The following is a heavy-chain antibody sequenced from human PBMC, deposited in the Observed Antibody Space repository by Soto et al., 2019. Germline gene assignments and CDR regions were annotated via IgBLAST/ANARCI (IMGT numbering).Heavy chain of an antibody. Sequence: GGSLRLSCAASGFTLSSYAMSWVRQAPGKGLKWVSTFSGTGGYTYYADSVKGRFTISRDDSKNTLFLHMNSLRAADTAVYYCARGQRALITYGPFDPWGQGTLVTVSS. CDR3: ARGQRALITYGPFDP. D-gene: IGHD4-17*01. CDR2: FSGTGGYT. CDR1: GFTLSSYA. J-gene: IGHJ5*02. V-gene: IGHV3-23*01.